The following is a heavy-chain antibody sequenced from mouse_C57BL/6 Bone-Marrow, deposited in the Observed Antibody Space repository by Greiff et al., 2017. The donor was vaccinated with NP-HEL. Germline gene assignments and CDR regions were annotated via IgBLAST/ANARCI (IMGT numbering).Heavy chain of an antibody. Sequence: EVQLQQSGAELVRPGASVKLSCTASGFNIKDDYMHWVKQRPEQGLEWIGWIDPENGDTEYASKFQGKATITADTSSNTAYLQLSSLTSEDTAVYYCLYYDYPMDYWGQGTSVTVSS. V-gene: IGHV14-4*01. D-gene: IGHD2-4*01. CDR3: LYYDYPMDY. CDR2: IDPENGDT. CDR1: GFNIKDDY. J-gene: IGHJ4*01.